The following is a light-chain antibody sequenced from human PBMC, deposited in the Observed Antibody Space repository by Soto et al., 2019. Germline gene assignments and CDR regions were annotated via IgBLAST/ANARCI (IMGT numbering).Light chain of an antibody. V-gene: IGKV3-20*01. CDR2: GAS. J-gene: IGKJ2*01. Sequence: EIVLTQSPGTLSLSPGERATLSCRASQSVSSSYLAWYQQKPGQAPRLLIYGASSRATGIPDRFSGSGSGTDFTLTISRLEPQDFAVYYCQQYGSSPVTFGQGTKLEIK. CDR1: QSVSSSY. CDR3: QQYGSSPVT.